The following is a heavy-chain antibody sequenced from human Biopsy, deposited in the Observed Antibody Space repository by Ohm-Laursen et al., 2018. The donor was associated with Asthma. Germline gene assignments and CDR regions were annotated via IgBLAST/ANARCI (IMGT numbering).Heavy chain of an antibody. CDR1: GGTFSSYA. CDR2: INPSGGST. D-gene: IGHD1-26*01. CDR3: ARAGALIVGATMGY. Sequence: SVKVSCNASGGTFSSYAISWVRQAPGQGLEWMGIINPSGGSTSYAQKFQGRVTMTRDTSTSTVYMELSSLRSEDTAVYYCARAGALIVGATMGYWGQGTLVTVSP. V-gene: IGHV1-46*01. J-gene: IGHJ4*02.